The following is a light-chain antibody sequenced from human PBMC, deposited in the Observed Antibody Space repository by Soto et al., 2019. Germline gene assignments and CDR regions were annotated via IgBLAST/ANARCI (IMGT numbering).Light chain of an antibody. V-gene: IGKV3-11*01. CDR3: QLRSNWPPFT. CDR1: QSVSSN. CDR2: DAS. J-gene: IGKJ3*01. Sequence: EIVLTQSPATLSLSPGERATLSCRASQSVSSNLAWHQQKPGQAPRLLIYDASNRATGIPARFSGSGSGTDFTLTISSLEPEDFAVYYCQLRSNWPPFTFGPGTKGDIK.